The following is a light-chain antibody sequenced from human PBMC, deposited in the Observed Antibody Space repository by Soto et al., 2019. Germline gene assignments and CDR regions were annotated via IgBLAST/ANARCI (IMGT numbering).Light chain of an antibody. CDR1: SSNIGSNY. CDR3: AAWDDSLSAWV. Sequence: QSVLTQPPSASGTPGQRVTIFCSGSSSNIGSNYVYWYQQLPGTAPKLLIYRNNQRPSGVPDRFSGSKSGTSASLAISGLRSEDEADYYCAAWDDSLSAWVFGGGTQLTVL. J-gene: IGLJ3*02. CDR2: RNN. V-gene: IGLV1-47*01.